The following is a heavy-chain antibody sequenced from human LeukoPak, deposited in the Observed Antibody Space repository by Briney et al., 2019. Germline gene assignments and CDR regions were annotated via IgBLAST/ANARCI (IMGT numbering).Heavy chain of an antibody. CDR2: ISGSGVST. CDR1: GFTFTSYA. D-gene: IGHD1-26*01. J-gene: IGHJ4*02. CDR3: AKDGPLVGPYYFDY. V-gene: IGHV3-23*01. Sequence: GGSLRLSWAASGFTFTSYAMNWVRQAPRKGLEWVSAISGSGVSTFYADSVKGRFTISRDNSKNTLYLQMNSLRAEDTAVYYCAKDGPLVGPYYFDYWGQGTLVTVSS.